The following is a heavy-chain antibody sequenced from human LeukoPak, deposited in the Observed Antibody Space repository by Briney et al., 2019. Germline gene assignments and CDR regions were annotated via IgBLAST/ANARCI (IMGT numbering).Heavy chain of an antibody. J-gene: IGHJ2*01. Sequence: PGGSLRLSCAASGFTFSSYIMNWVRQAPGKGLEWVSSISSSSSYIYDADSVKGRFTISRDNAKNSLYLQMNSLRAEDTAVYYCARGAVSYSSGWYGNWYFDLWGRGTLLTVSS. CDR3: ARGAVSYSSGWYGNWYFDL. CDR2: ISSSSSYI. D-gene: IGHD6-19*01. V-gene: IGHV3-21*01. CDR1: GFTFSSYI.